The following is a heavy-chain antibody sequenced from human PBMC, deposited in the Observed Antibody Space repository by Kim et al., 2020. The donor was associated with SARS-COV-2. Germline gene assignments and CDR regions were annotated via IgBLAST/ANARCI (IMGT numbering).Heavy chain of an antibody. J-gene: IGHJ5*02. D-gene: IGHD3-16*02. CDR1: GGSISSFIW. CDR3: ARVDARSLIFHL. CDR2: IYHSGST. V-gene: IGHV4-4*02. Sequence: SETLSLTCTVSGGSISSFIWWSWVRQPPGQVLEWIGGIYHSGSTSYNPSLKSRGTMSLDKSKNQFSLRLSSVTAADTAVYSCARVDARSLIFHLWGQGTLVTVSS.